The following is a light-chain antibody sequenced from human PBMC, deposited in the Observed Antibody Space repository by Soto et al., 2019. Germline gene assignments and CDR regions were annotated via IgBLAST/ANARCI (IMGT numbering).Light chain of an antibody. V-gene: IGLV4-69*01. Sequence: QPVLTQSRSASASLGASVKLTCTLSSGHSNYAIAWHQQQPEKGPRHLMNLNSDGSHTKGDGIPDRFSGSSSGAERYLTISSLQSEDEADYYCQTWATGIRVFGGGTQLTVL. CDR2: LNSDGSH. CDR1: SGHSNYA. CDR3: QTWATGIRV. J-gene: IGLJ3*02.